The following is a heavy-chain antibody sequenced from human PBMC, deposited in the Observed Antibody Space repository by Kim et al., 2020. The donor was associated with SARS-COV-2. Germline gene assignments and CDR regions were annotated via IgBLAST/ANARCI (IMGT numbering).Heavy chain of an antibody. CDR1: GYTFTSYY. D-gene: IGHD4-17*01. J-gene: IGHJ6*02. V-gene: IGHV1-46*01. Sequence: ASVKVSCKASGYTFTSYYMHWVRQAPGQGLEWMGIINPSGGSTSYAQKFQGRVTMTRDTSTSTVYMELSSLRSEDTAVYYCARTDFGGDYIYGYGMDVWGQGTTVTVSS. CDR2: INPSGGST. CDR3: ARTDFGGDYIYGYGMDV.